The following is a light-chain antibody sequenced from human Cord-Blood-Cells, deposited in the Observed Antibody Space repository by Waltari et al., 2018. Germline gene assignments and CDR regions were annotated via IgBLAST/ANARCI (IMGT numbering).Light chain of an antibody. CDR2: GKN. Sequence: SSELTQAPAVSVALGHTVRITCPGDSPRSYYASWYQQKPGQAPVLLKYGKNNRPSGIPDTFSGYSAVTTSAWTKMGDRTEDEADYYCNCRDSGGSHCVFGGGTKLTVL. CDR3: NCRDSGGSHCV. CDR1: SPRSYY. V-gene: IGLV3-19*01. J-gene: IGLJ3*02.